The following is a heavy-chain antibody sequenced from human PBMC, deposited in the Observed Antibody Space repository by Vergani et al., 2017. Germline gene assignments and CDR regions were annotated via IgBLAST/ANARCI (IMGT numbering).Heavy chain of an antibody. CDR2: IKSKTDGGTT. CDR1: GFTFNNAW. CDR3: TTVGYDILTGYYDAFDI. J-gene: IGHJ3*02. Sequence: EVQLVESGGGLVKPGGSLRLSCAASGFTFNNAWMSWVRQAPGKGLEWVGRIKSKTDGGTTDYAAPVKGSFTISRVDSKNTMYLQMNSLKTDDTAVYYCTTVGYDILTGYYDAFDIWGQVTMVIVSS. D-gene: IGHD3-9*01. V-gene: IGHV3-15*01.